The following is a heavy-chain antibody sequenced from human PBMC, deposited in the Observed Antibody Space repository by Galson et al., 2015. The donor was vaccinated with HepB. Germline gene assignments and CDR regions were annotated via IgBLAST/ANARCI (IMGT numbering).Heavy chain of an antibody. Sequence: SLRLSCAASGFTFSSYEMNWVRQAPGKGLEWVSYISSSGSTIYYADSVKGRFTISRDNAKNSLYLQMNSLRAEDTAVYYCARDQYYYGSGSYSQMYNWFDPWGQGTLVTVSS. CDR2: ISSSGSTI. CDR3: ARDQYYYGSGSYSQMYNWFDP. D-gene: IGHD3-10*01. CDR1: GFTFSSYE. J-gene: IGHJ5*02. V-gene: IGHV3-48*03.